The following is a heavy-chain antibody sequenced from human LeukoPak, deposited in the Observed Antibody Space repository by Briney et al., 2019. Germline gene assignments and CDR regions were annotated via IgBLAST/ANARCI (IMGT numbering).Heavy chain of an antibody. V-gene: IGHV3-33*01. J-gene: IGHJ4*02. CDR1: GVTFSSYG. D-gene: IGHD2-2*01. CDR3: ARDHSFAHMPRSFDY. CDR2: IWDDGSNK. Sequence: PGRSLRLSCAASGVTFSSYGRHWVRQAPGKGLEWVAVIWDDGSNKYYAASVKGRFTISRDNSKNSLYLQMNVLRAEDTAVFSCARDHSFAHMPRSFDYWGQGTLVTVSS.